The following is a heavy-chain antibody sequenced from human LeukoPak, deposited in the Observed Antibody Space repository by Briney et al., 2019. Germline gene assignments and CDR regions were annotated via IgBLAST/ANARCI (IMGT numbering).Heavy chain of an antibody. CDR3: ARVVTMTYLDAFDI. J-gene: IGHJ3*02. CDR2: ISGSGGST. Sequence: AGGSLRLSCAASGFTFSSSVMNWVRQAPGKGLEWVSGISGSGGSTYYADSVKGRFTISRDNAKNSLYLQMNSLRDEDTAVYYCARVVTMTYLDAFDIWGQGTMVTVSS. V-gene: IGHV3-23*01. D-gene: IGHD3-22*01. CDR1: GFTFSSSV.